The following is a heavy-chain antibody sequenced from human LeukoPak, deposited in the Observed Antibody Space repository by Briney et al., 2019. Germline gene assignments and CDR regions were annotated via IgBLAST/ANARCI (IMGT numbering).Heavy chain of an antibody. CDR2: ISWDSGSI. CDR1: GFTFSSSA. Sequence: SLRLSCAASGFTFSSSAMSWVRQAPGKGLEWVSGISWDSGSIGYADSVKGRFTISRDNAKNSLYLQMNSLRAEDTALYYCAKEGYSSSWYSVYYGMDVWGQGTTVTVSS. D-gene: IGHD6-13*01. CDR3: AKEGYSSSWYSVYYGMDV. J-gene: IGHJ6*02. V-gene: IGHV3-9*01.